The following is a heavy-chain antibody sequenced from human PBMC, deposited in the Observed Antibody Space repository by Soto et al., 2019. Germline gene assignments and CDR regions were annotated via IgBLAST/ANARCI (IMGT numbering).Heavy chain of an antibody. CDR3: AHSYPVDSPDY. Sequence: HITLKESGPTLVKPTQTLTLTCTFSGFSLSTSGVGVGWIRQPPGKALEWLALIYWNDDKRYSPSLKSMLTITKDTAKNQVVLTMTNMDPVDTATYYCAHSYPVDSPDYWGQGTLVTVSS. V-gene: IGHV2-5*01. CDR1: GFSLSTSGVG. J-gene: IGHJ4*02. CDR2: IYWNDDK. D-gene: IGHD5-12*01.